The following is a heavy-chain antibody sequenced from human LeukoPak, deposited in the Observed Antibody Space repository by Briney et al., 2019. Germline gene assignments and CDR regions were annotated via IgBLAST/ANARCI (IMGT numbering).Heavy chain of an antibody. V-gene: IGHV4-34*01. CDR3: ARGRGSGSYSGIDY. CDR2: INHSGST. D-gene: IGHD1-26*01. CDR1: GRSFSGYY. J-gene: IGHJ4*02. Sequence: SETLSLTCAVYGRSFSGYYWSWIRQPPGKGLEWIGEINHSGSTNYNPSLKSRVTISVDTSKNQFSLKLSSVTAADTAVYYCARGRGSGSYSGIDYWGQGTLVTVSS.